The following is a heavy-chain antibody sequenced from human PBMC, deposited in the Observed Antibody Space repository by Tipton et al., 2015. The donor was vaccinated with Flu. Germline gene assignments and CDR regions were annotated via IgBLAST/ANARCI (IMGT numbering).Heavy chain of an antibody. D-gene: IGHD3-16*02. V-gene: IGHV1-69*01. Sequence: QVQLVQSGAEVKKPGSSVKVSCKASGGTFSSYAISWVRQAPGQGLEWMGGIIPIFGTANYAQKFQGRVTITADESTSTAYMELSSLRSEDTAVYYCARDGGEFMITFGEVIAEPWGYNWVDPWGQGTLVTVSS. CDR1: GGTFSSYA. J-gene: IGHJ5*02. CDR2: IIPIFGTA. CDR3: ARDGGEFMITFGEVIAEPWGYNWVDP.